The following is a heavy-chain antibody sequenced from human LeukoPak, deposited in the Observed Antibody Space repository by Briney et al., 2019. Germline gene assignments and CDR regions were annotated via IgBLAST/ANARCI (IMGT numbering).Heavy chain of an antibody. CDR1: GYTFTGYY. D-gene: IGHD2-15*01. Sequence: ASVKVSCKASGYTFTGYYMHWVRQAPGQGLEWMGWINPNSGGTNYAQKSQGRVTMTRDTSISTAYMELSRLRSDDTAVYYCASWGYCSGGSCYSDLSDYWGQGTLVTVSS. CDR3: ASWGYCSGGSCYSDLSDY. V-gene: IGHV1-2*02. CDR2: INPNSGGT. J-gene: IGHJ4*02.